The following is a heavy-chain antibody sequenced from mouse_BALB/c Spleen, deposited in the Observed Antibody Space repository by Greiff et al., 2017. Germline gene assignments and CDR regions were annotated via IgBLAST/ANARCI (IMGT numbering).Heavy chain of an antibody. D-gene: IGHD1-1*01. V-gene: IGHV1-7*01. J-gene: IGHJ1*01. CDR2: INPSTGYT. CDR3: AGTYGSSYYWYFDV. Sequence: QVQLQQPGAELVRPGASVKLSCKASGYTFTSYWMHWVKQRPGQGLEWIGYINPSTGYTEYNQKFKDKATLTADKSSSTAYMQLSSLTSEDSAVYYCAGTYGSSYYWYFDVWGAGTTVTVSS. CDR1: GYTFTSYW.